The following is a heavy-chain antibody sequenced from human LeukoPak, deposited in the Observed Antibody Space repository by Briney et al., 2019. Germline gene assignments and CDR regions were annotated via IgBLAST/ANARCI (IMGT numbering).Heavy chain of an antibody. D-gene: IGHD6-19*01. CDR2: ISSNGGST. V-gene: IGHV3-64D*06. CDR1: GFTFSSDA. J-gene: IGHJ4*02. CDR3: VKDSGWRAPTLDY. Sequence: GGSLRLSCSASGFTFSSDAMHWVRQAPGKGLEYVSAISSNGGSTYYADSVKGRFTISRDNSKNTLYLQMSSLRAEDTAVYYCVKDSGWRAPTLDYWGQGTLVTVSS.